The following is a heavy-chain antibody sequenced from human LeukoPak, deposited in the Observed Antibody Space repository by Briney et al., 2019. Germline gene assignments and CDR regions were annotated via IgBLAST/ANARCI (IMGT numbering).Heavy chain of an antibody. V-gene: IGHV3-11*01. CDR2: IGGSGSTI. CDR3: ARDRYVGATTAGDSDT. D-gene: IGHD1-26*01. J-gene: IGHJ5*02. CDR1: GFTFSDYY. Sequence: GGSLRLSCAASGFTFSDYYMSWIRQAPGKGLEWVSYIGGSGSTIYYADSVKGRFTISRDNAKNSLYLQMNSLRAEDTAVYYCARDRYVGATTAGDSDTWGQGTLVTVSS.